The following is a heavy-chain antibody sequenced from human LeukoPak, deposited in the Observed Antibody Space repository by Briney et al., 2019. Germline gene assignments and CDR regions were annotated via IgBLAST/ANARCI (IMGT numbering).Heavy chain of an antibody. CDR3: ARDQIGYGLDY. J-gene: IGHJ4*02. CDR1: SGSINNHY. CDR2: IYDSWNT. V-gene: IGHV4-59*11. Sequence: SETLSLTCIVSSGSINNHYWSWVRQPPGKGLEWIGYIYDSWNTNYNPSLQSRVTISMDASRNQFSLNLTSVAAADTAVYYCARDQIGYGLDYWGQGTLVTVSS. D-gene: IGHD5-18*01.